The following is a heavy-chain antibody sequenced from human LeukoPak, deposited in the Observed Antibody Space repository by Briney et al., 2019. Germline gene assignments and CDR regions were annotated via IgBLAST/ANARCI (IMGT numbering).Heavy chain of an antibody. V-gene: IGHV3-23*01. Sequence: GGSLRLSCAASGFTFSSYAMSWVRQAPGKGLEWVSAISGSGGSTYYADSVKGRFTISRDNSKNTLYLQMNRLRAEDTAVYYCAKGGTSSSQYYYYGMDVWGQGTTVTVSS. CDR2: ISGSGGST. CDR3: AKGGTSSSQYYYYGMDV. D-gene: IGHD6-6*01. J-gene: IGHJ6*02. CDR1: GFTFSSYA.